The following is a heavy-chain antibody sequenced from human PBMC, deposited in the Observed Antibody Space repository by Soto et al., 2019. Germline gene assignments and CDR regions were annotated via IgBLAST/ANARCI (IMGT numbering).Heavy chain of an antibody. V-gene: IGHV1-69*13. CDR1: GGTFSSYA. CDR3: ARDHETKELGVIQWLVSDDAFDI. CDR2: IIPIFGTA. D-gene: IGHD6-19*01. J-gene: IGHJ3*02. Sequence: SVKVSCKASGGTFSSYAISWVRQAPGQGLEWMGGIIPIFGTANYAQKFQGRVTITADESTSTAYMELSSLRSEDTAVYYCARDHETKELGVIQWLVSDDAFDIWGQGTMVTVS.